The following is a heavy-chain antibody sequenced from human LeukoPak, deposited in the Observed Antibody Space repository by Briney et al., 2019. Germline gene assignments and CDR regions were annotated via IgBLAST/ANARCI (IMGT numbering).Heavy chain of an antibody. J-gene: IGHJ4*02. Sequence: PSETLSLTCTVSGGSISSYYWSWLRQSPGKGLEWIAFINDRGSTNYIPSLMSRATISMDTSKSQVSLTLNSVTPADAGVYFCARSSSASYHHAFGLWGQGILVTVSP. D-gene: IGHD3-10*01. CDR3: ARSSSASYHHAFGL. CDR2: INDRGST. CDR1: GGSISSYY. V-gene: IGHV4-59*01.